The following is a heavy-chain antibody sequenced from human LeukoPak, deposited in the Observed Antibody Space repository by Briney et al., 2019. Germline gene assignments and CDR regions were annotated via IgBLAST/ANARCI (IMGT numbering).Heavy chain of an antibody. CDR3: ARDGGGGYDGDFDF. V-gene: IGHV6-1*01. Sequence: SQTLSLTCAISGDSVSSNSAAWNWIRQSPSRGLEWLGRTYYRSKWYNDYAVSVKSRITINPDTSKNQFSLKLTSVTAADTAVYYCARDGGGGYDGDFDFWGQGTLVTVSS. D-gene: IGHD1-26*01. J-gene: IGHJ4*02. CDR1: GDSVSSNSAA. CDR2: TYYRSKWYN.